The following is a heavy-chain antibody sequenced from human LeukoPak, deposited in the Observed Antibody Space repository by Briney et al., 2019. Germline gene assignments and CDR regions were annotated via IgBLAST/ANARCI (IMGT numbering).Heavy chain of an antibody. J-gene: IGHJ6*04. D-gene: IGHD3-10*02. Sequence: PGGSLRLSCAASGFTFSSYEMNWVRQAPRKGLEWVSYISSSGSTIYYADSVKGRFTISRDNAKNSLYLQMNSLRAEDTAVYYCAELGITMNGGVWGKGTTVTISS. V-gene: IGHV3-48*03. CDR3: AELGITMNGGV. CDR2: ISSSGSTI. CDR1: GFTFSSYE.